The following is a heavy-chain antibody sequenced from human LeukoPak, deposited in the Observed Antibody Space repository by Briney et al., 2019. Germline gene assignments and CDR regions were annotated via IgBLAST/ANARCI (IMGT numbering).Heavy chain of an antibody. V-gene: IGHV1-2*02. CDR3: GRDRHWNQGNFDY. CDR2: INPKSGGT. J-gene: IGHJ4*02. CDR1: GYPFTDYY. Sequence: ASVKVSCKASGYPFTDYYMHWVRQAPGQGLEWMGWINPKSGGTKCAQKFLGRVTMTRDTSISTAYMELSRLRSDDTAVYYCGRDRHWNQGNFDYWGQGTLVTVSS. D-gene: IGHD1-1*01.